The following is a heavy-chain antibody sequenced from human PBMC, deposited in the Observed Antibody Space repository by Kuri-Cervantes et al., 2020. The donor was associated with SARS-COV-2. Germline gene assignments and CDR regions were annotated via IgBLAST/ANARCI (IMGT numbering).Heavy chain of an antibody. Sequence: GESLKISCAASGFTFSDYCMSWIRQAPGKGLEWVSYISSSGSTIYYADSVKGRFTISRDNAKNSLYLQMNSLRAEDTAVYYFARISYYSDSNGYYSYYFDYWGQGTLVTVSS. CDR1: GFTFSDYC. D-gene: IGHD3-22*01. J-gene: IGHJ4*02. CDR2: ISSSGSTI. V-gene: IGHV3-11*04. CDR3: ARISYYSDSNGYYSYYFDY.